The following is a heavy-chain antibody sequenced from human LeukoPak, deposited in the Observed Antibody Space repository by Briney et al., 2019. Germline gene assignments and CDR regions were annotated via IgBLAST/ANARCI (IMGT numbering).Heavy chain of an antibody. V-gene: IGHV3-23*01. CDR3: ARAGPSSSWHQFDY. J-gene: IGHJ4*02. CDR1: GFTFSSYG. D-gene: IGHD6-13*01. Sequence: PGGSLRLSCPASGFTFSSYGMSWVRQAPGKGLEWVSAISGSCGSTYYADSVKGRFTISRDNSKNTLYLQMNRLRPEVTAVYYCARAGPSSSWHQFDYWGQGTLVTVSS. CDR2: ISGSCGST.